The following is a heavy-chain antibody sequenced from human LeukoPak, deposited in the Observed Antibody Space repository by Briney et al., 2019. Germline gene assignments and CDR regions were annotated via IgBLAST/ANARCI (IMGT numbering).Heavy chain of an antibody. D-gene: IGHD1-14*01. Sequence: GASVKVSCKASGYTFTRYYMHWVRQAPGQGLEWMGIINPSGGSTSYAQKYQSRVTMTRDTSTSTVYMELSSLRSEDTAVYYCARGGSARKAFDYWGQGTLVTVSS. CDR3: ARGGSARKAFDY. V-gene: IGHV1-46*01. CDR2: INPSGGST. CDR1: GYTFTRYY. J-gene: IGHJ4*02.